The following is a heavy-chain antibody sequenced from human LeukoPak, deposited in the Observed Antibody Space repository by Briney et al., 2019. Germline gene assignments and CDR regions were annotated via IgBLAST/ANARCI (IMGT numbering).Heavy chain of an antibody. CDR2: ISAYNGNT. CDR3: ARDPLITMVRGVIQGGFDC. CDR1: GYTFTSYG. Sequence: ASVKVSCKASGYTFTSYGISWVRQAPGQGLEWMGWISAYNGNTNYAQKLQGRVTMTTDTSTSTAYMELRSLRSDDTAVYYCARDPLITMVRGVIQGGFDCWGQGTLVTVSS. J-gene: IGHJ4*02. D-gene: IGHD3-10*01. V-gene: IGHV1-18*01.